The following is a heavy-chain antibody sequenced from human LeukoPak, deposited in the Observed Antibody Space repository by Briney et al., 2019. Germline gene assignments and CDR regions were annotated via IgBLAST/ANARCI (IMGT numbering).Heavy chain of an antibody. J-gene: IGHJ4*02. CDR3: ATLDSYYDTSGRPLLPD. Sequence: ASVKVSCKVSGYSVNELSMHWARQAPGLGLEWMGGFNREDDAPVYAQQFQGRVTMTEDTSTDTAYMELSSLRSEDTALYYCATLDSYYDTSGRPLLPDWGQGTLVTVSS. CDR1: GYSVNELS. V-gene: IGHV1-24*01. CDR2: FNREDDAP. D-gene: IGHD3-22*01.